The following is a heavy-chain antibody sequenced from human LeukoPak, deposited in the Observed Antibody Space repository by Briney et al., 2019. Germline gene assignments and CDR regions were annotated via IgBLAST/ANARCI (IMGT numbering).Heavy chain of an antibody. CDR2: ISSSGDTI. CDR1: GFTFSNYH. D-gene: IGHD1-26*01. V-gene: IGHV3-48*03. CDR3: TSLWEVPGPDF. J-gene: IGHJ4*02. Sequence: PGGSVRLSCAASGFTFSNYHMNWVRQPPGKGLEWVAYISSSGDTIYYAASVKGRFTISRDNVQNSLSLQMNSLGGEDTSVYYCTSLWEVPGPDFWGQGTLVTVSS.